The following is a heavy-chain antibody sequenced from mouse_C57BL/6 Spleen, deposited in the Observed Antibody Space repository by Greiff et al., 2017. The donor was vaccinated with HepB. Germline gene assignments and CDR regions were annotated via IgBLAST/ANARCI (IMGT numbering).Heavy chain of an antibody. J-gene: IGHJ2*01. CDR3: AREGVYYGNYVGFDY. D-gene: IGHD2-1*01. Sequence: EVHLVESGGGLVKPGGSLKLSCAASGFTFSSYAMSWVRQTPEKRLEWVATISDGGSYTYYPDNVKGRFTISRDNAKNNLYLQMSHLKSEDTAMYYCAREGVYYGNYVGFDYWGQGTTLTVSS. V-gene: IGHV5-4*01. CDR2: ISDGGSYT. CDR1: GFTFSSYA.